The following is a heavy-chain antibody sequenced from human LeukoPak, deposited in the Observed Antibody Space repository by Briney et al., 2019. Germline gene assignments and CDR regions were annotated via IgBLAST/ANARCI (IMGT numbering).Heavy chain of an antibody. V-gene: IGHV5-51*01. J-gene: IGHJ3*02. D-gene: IGHD3-10*01. Sequence: GESLKISSKGSGSRFTSYWIGWVRQMPGKGLEWMGIIYPGDSDTRYSPSFQGQVTISADKSISTAYLQWSSLKASDTAMYYCARRLYGSGRSGAFDIWGQGTMVTVSS. CDR1: GSRFTSYW. CDR3: ARRLYGSGRSGAFDI. CDR2: IYPGDSDT.